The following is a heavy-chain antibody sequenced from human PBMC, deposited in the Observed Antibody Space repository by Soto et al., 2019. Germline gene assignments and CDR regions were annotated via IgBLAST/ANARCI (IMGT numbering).Heavy chain of an antibody. CDR3: ARHSIGVGPPFDY. D-gene: IGHD3-22*01. V-gene: IGHV5-51*01. CDR2: IQPGNSDT. CDR1: GYTFTSYW. J-gene: IGHJ4*02. Sequence: GESLKSSCNGSGYTFTSYWISWVRQMPGRGLEWMGIIQPGNSDTRYSPSFQGQVTISADKSISTVYLQWSTLKASDTAMYYCARHSIGVGPPFDYWGQGILVTVSS.